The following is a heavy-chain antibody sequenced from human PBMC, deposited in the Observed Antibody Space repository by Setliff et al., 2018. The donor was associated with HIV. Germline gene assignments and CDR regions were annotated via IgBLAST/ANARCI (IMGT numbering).Heavy chain of an antibody. CDR3: ARAPTGELDF. Sequence: GSLRLSCTASGFTFGDYFMSWVRQSPGKGLEWIGEIHHSATTDYNPSLKSRVTISLDTSNDRFSLRLSSVTAADTAVYYCARAPTGELDFWGQGTLVTVSS. D-gene: IGHD7-27*01. V-gene: IGHV4-34*01. J-gene: IGHJ4*02. CDR2: IHHSATT. CDR1: GFTFGDYF.